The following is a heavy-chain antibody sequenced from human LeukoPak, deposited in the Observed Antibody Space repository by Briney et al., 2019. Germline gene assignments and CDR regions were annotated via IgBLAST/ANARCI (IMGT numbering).Heavy chain of an antibody. V-gene: IGHV4-34*01. CDR3: ARDDYGGNSHYAFDI. CDR1: GGSFSGYY. Sequence: MTSETLSLTCAVYGGSFSGYYWSWIRQPPGKGLEWIGEINHSGSTNYNPSLKSRVTISVDTSKNQFSLKLSSVTAADTAVYYCARDDYGGNSHYAFDIWGQGTMVTVSS. CDR2: INHSGST. D-gene: IGHD4-23*01. J-gene: IGHJ3*02.